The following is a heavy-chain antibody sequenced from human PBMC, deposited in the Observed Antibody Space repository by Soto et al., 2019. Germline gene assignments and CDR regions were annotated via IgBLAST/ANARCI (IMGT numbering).Heavy chain of an antibody. J-gene: IGHJ6*02. Sequence: QVQLVQSGAEVKKPGSSVKVSCKASGGTFSSYAISWVRQAPGQGLEWMGGIIPIFGTANYAQKFQGRVTITADESTSTAYMELSSLRSEDTAVYYCARVTTVTTSSYYCYGMDVWGQGTTVTVSS. D-gene: IGHD4-17*01. CDR1: GGTFSSYA. V-gene: IGHV1-69*12. CDR2: IIPIFGTA. CDR3: ARVTTVTTSSYYCYGMDV.